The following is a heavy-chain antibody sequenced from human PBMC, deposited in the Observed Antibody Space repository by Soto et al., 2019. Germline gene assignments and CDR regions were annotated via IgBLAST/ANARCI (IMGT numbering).Heavy chain of an antibody. J-gene: IGHJ4*02. Sequence: GGSRRLSCAASGFTFRSYTMYWVRQAPGKGLEWVSYISTSSDTTYYADSVKGRFTISRDNAKNSLYLQMNSLRAEDTAVYYCAGSESSGWSYFDYWGQGALVTVSS. D-gene: IGHD6-19*01. CDR2: ISTSSDTT. V-gene: IGHV3-48*01. CDR3: AGSESSGWSYFDY. CDR1: GFTFRSYT.